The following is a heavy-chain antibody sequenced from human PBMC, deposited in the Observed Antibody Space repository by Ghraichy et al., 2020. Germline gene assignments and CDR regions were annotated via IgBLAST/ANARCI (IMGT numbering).Heavy chain of an antibody. V-gene: IGHV1-3*01. D-gene: IGHD6-13*01. J-gene: IGHJ4*02. Sequence: ASVKVSCKASGYSFTSYAMHWVRQAPGQRLEWMGWINAGNGNTKYSQKFQGRVTITRDTSASTAYMELSSLRSEDTAVYYCARARGLWLAATGTFDYWGQGTLVTVSS. CDR3: ARARGLWLAATGTFDY. CDR2: INAGNGNT. CDR1: GYSFTSYA.